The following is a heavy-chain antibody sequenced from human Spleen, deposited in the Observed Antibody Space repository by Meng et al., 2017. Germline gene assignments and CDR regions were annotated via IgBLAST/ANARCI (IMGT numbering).Heavy chain of an antibody. CDR2: IIDSGRIT. CDR3: ARDHCSGGSCYLSAFDI. V-gene: IGHV3-11*01. CDR1: GLTFADNY. D-gene: IGHD2-15*01. Sequence: GESLKISCAASGLTFADNYMTWIRQAPGKGLEWLSYIIDSGRITYYADSVKGRFTISRDNAGSSLYLQMNSLRAEDTALYYCARDHCSGGSCYLSAFDIWGQGTMVTVSS. J-gene: IGHJ3*02.